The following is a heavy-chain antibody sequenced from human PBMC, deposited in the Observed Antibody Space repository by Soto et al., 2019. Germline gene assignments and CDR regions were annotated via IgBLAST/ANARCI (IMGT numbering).Heavy chain of an antibody. J-gene: IGHJ4*02. D-gene: IGHD4-17*01. CDR1: GGSISSSDYY. CDR3: ARLPGIMTTNGDYGY. CDR2: IHYNGGT. Sequence: QVQLQESGPGLVKPSQTLSLTCTVSGGSISSSDYYWSWIRQHPGKGLEWIGYIHYNGGTYYNPSLKSRVTLSGDTSKNQFSLKLSSVTAADTAMYFCARLPGIMTTNGDYGYWGQGTLVTVSS. V-gene: IGHV4-31*03.